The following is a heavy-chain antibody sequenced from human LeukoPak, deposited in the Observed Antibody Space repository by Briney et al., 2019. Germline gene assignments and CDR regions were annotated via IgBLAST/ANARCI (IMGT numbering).Heavy chain of an antibody. Sequence: PSETLSLTCTVSGGSISSYYWSWIRQPPGKGLEWIGYIYYSGSTNYNPSLKSRVTISVDTSKNQFSLKLSSVTAADTAVYYCARGEYSSSPLYYYYYYMDVWGKGTTVTVSS. CDR2: IYYSGST. V-gene: IGHV4-59*08. J-gene: IGHJ6*03. D-gene: IGHD6-6*01. CDR1: GGSISSYY. CDR3: ARGEYSSSPLYYYYYYMDV.